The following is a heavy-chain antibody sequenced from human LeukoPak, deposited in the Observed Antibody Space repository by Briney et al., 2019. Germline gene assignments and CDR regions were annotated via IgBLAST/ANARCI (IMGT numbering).Heavy chain of an antibody. V-gene: IGHV3-30-3*01. J-gene: IGHJ3*02. CDR2: ISYDGSNK. CDR1: GFTFSSYA. Sequence: GRSLRLSCAASGFTFSSYAMHWVRQAPGKGLEWVAVISYDGSNKYYADSVKGRFTISRDNSKNTLYLQMNSLRAEDTAVYYCAPNAFDIWGQGTMVTVSS. CDR3: APNAFDI.